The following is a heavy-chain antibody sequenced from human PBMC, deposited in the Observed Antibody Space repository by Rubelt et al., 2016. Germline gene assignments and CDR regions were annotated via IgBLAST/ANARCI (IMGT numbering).Heavy chain of an antibody. CDR3: ARGSVRGVTPDGMDV. CDR2: INHSGST. V-gene: IGHV4-34*01. D-gene: IGHD3-10*02. CDR1: GGSFSGYY. J-gene: IGHJ6*02. Sequence: QVQLQQWGAGLLKPSETLSLTCAVYGGSFSGYYWSWIRQPPGKGLEWIGEINHSGSTNYHPPLRRRVTLSVDTSKSQFYLKLGAVTAAGTAVYSCARGSVRGVTPDGMDVWGQGTTVTVSS.